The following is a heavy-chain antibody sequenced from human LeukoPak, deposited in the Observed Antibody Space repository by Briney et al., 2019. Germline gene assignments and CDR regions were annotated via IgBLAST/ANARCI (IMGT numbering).Heavy chain of an antibody. CDR3: ARASYYYDTSGLGAFDI. D-gene: IGHD3-22*01. CDR2: INWDGSRI. V-gene: IGHV3-9*01. J-gene: IGHJ3*02. Sequence: QSGGSLRLSCAASGFTFDDHAMYWVRQAPGKGLEWVSGINWDGSRIGYADAVKGRFTISRDSAKNSLYLQMNGLRTEDTALYYCARASYYYDTSGLGAFDIWGQGTLVTVSS. CDR1: GFTFDDHA.